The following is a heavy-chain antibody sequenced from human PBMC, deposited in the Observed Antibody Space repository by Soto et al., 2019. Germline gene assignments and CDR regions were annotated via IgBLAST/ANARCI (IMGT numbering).Heavy chain of an antibody. J-gene: IGHJ6*02. V-gene: IGHV1-69*13. CDR2: IIPVFGTA. CDR1: GYTFTGYY. CDR3: ARGDATKIVVTTYYAMDV. Sequence: GASVKVSCTASGYTFTGYYMHWVRQAPGQGLEWMGGIIPVFGTANYAQKFQGRVTMTADESTSIVYMDVTSLRSEDTAVYYCARGDATKIVVTTYYAMDVWGQGTTVTVSS. D-gene: IGHD3-9*01.